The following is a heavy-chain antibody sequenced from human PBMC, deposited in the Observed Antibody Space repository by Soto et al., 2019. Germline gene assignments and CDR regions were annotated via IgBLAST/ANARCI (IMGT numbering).Heavy chain of an antibody. J-gene: IGHJ4*02. CDR2: MNPNSGNT. D-gene: IGHD6-19*01. CDR1: GYTFTSYD. V-gene: IGHV1-8*01. CDR3: ARGRVQWLAADFDY. Sequence: QVQLVQSGAEVKKPGASVKVSCKASGYTFTSYDINWVRQATGQGLEWMGWMNPNSGNTGYAQKFQGRVTMTRNTSISTAYMELSSLRSEDTAVHYCARGRVQWLAADFDYWGQGTLVTVSS.